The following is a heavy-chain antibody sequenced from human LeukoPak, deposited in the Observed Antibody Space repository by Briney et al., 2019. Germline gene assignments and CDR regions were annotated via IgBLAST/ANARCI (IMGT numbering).Heavy chain of an antibody. Sequence: GGSLRLSCAASGFTFSNYWMHWVRQAPGKGLVWVSRINSDARSTSYADSVKGRFTISRDNAKNTLYLQMNSLRAEDTAVYYCARRGSITSAVSWFDPWGQGTQVTVSS. V-gene: IGHV3-74*01. CDR2: INSDARST. CDR3: ARRGSITSAVSWFDP. D-gene: IGHD6-13*01. CDR1: GFTFSNYW. J-gene: IGHJ5*02.